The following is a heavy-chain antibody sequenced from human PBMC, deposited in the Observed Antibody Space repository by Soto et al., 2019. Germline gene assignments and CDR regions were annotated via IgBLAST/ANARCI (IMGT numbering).Heavy chain of an antibody. CDR2: IYSGGST. J-gene: IGHJ4*02. CDR1: GFTVSSNY. V-gene: IGHV3-53*02. CDR3: ASRGGDYGDYYFDY. Sequence: EVQLVETGGGLIQPGGSLRLSCAASGFTVSSNYMSWVRQAPGKGLEWVSVIYSGGSTYYADSVKGRFTISRDNYKNTLYLQMNSLRAEDTAVYYCASRGGDYGDYYFDYWGQGTLVTVSS. D-gene: IGHD4-17*01.